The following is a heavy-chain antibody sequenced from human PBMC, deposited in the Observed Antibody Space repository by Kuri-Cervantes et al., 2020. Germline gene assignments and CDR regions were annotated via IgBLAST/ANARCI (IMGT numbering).Heavy chain of an antibody. CDR2: IRSKANSYAT. J-gene: IGHJ6*03. V-gene: IGHV3-73*01. CDR1: GFTFSGSA. CDR3: TTPTYYDFWRGPTVGDYYMDV. D-gene: IGHD3-3*01. Sequence: LSLTCAASGFTFSGSAMHWVRQASGKGLEWVGRIRSKANSYATAYAASVKGRFTISRDDSKNTAYLQMNSLKTEDTAVYYCTTPTYYDFWRGPTVGDYYMDVWGKGTTVTVSS.